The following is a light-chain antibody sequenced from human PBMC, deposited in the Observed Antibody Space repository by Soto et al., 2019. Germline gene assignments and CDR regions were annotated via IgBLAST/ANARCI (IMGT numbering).Light chain of an antibody. CDR3: SSYAGSYVV. J-gene: IGLJ2*01. V-gene: IGLV2-11*01. CDR1: SSDVGGYNY. CDR2: NVN. Sequence: QSALTQPRSVSGSPGQSVTISCTGSSSDVGGYNYVSWYQQHPGKAPKLMIYNVNKRPLGVPDRFSGSKSGNTASLTISGLQAEDEADYYCSSYAGSYVVFGGETKLTVL.